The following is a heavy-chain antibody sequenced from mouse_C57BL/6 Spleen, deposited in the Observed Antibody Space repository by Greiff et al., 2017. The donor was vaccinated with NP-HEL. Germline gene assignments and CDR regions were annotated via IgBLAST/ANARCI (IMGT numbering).Heavy chain of an antibody. V-gene: IGHV1-72*01. D-gene: IGHD2-5*01. CDR3: ARSEYYSNQYYFDY. CDR2: IDPNRGGT. J-gene: IGHJ2*01. Sequence: QVQLKQPGAELVKPGASVKLSCKASGYTFTSYWMHWVKQRPGRGLEWIGRIDPNRGGTKYNEKFKSKATLTVDKPSSTAYMHLSSLTSEDSAVSYCARSEYYSNQYYFDYWGQGTTLTVSS. CDR1: GYTFTSYW.